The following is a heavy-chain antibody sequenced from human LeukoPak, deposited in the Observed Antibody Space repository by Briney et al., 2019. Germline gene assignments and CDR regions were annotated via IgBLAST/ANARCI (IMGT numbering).Heavy chain of an antibody. J-gene: IGHJ4*02. D-gene: IGHD6-13*01. CDR3: ARDLVAQQRRGPRYFDY. V-gene: IGHV1-18*01. Sequence: ASVKVSCKASGYTFTSYVSWVRQAPGQGLEWMGWISAYNGNTNYAQKLQGRVTMTTDTSTSTAYMELRSLRAEDTAVYYCARDLVAQQRRGPRYFDYWGQGTLVTVSS. CDR1: GYTFTSYV. CDR2: ISAYNGNT.